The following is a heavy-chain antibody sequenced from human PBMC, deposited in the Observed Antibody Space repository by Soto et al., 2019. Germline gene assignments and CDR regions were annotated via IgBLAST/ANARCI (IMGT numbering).Heavy chain of an antibody. D-gene: IGHD1-26*01. CDR3: ARAIKRWEVNYYFDL. V-gene: IGHV1-69*06. Sequence: QVVLLQSGVEVQEPGSSVRVSCQVSGSTFNNFAFSWVRQAPGHGPEWMGGIVVDSNTAEYSQRFQDRVTITADTSTDTLYMELGSLTFEDTAVYYCARAIKRWEVNYYFDLWGQGTLVTVSS. CDR2: IVVDSNTA. J-gene: IGHJ4*02. CDR1: GSTFNNFA.